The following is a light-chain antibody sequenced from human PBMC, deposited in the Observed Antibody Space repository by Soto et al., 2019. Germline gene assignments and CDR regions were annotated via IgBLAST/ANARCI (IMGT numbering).Light chain of an antibody. CDR2: WAS. V-gene: IGKV4-1*01. Sequence: DIVMTQSPDSLAVSLGERATINCKSSQSVFYSSNSKNYLAWYQQKPGQPPKLLIYWASARESGVPDRFSGSGSGTDFTLTISSLQAEDVAVYFCQQYFSSPPTFGGGTNVEIK. CDR1: QSVFYSSNSKNY. CDR3: QQYFSSPPT. J-gene: IGKJ4*01.